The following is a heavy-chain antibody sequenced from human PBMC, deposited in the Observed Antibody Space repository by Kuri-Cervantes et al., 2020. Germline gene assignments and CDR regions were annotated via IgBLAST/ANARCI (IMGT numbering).Heavy chain of an antibody. V-gene: IGHV4-30-4*01. CDR2: IYYSGST. D-gene: IGHD3-22*01. Sequence: LRLSCTVSGGSISRGDYYWSWIRQPPGKGLEWIGYIYYSGSTYYNPSLKSRVTISLDRSENQFSLKLSSVTAADTAVYYCARGAYDSSGYDFIEYFQHWGQGTLVTVSS. J-gene: IGHJ1*01. CDR3: ARGAYDSSGYDFIEYFQH. CDR1: GGSISRGDYY.